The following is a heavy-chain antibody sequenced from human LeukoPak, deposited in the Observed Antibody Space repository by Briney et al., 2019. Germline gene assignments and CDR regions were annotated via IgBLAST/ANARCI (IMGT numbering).Heavy chain of an antibody. CDR3: ARSFSGSYPNFDY. CDR2: ISYDGSDQ. Sequence: GRSLRLSCAASGFIFSSYAMHWVRQAPGKGLEWVAIISYDGSDQYYADSVKGRFTISRDNSKNTLYLQMNSLRAEDTAVYYCARSFSGSYPNFDYWGQGALVTVSS. J-gene: IGHJ4*02. V-gene: IGHV3-30*04. D-gene: IGHD1-26*01. CDR1: GFIFSSYA.